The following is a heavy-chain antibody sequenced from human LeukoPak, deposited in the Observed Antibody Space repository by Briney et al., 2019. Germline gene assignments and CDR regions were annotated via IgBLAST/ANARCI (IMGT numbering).Heavy chain of an antibody. J-gene: IGHJ5*02. V-gene: IGHV4-4*07. Sequence: SETLYLTCNVSGGSISSYYWSWIRQPAGKGLEWIGRIYTSGSTNYNPSLKSRVTMSVDTSKNQFSLKLSSVTAADTAVYYCARDRLMVYAGPWFDPWGQGTLVTVSS. CDR1: GGSISSYY. CDR3: ARDRLMVYAGPWFDP. CDR2: IYTSGST. D-gene: IGHD2-8*01.